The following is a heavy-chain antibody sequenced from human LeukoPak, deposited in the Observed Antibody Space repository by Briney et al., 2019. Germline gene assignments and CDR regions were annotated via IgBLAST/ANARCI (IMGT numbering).Heavy chain of an antibody. CDR1: GGTFSSYA. J-gene: IGHJ4*02. Sequence: SVKVSCKASGGTFSSYAISWVRQAPGQGLEWMGRIIPILGIANYAQKFQGRVTITADKSTSTAYMELSSLRAEDTAVYYCAKDLTMIVVVNFDYWGQGTLVTVSS. D-gene: IGHD3-22*01. V-gene: IGHV1-69*04. CDR2: IIPILGIA. CDR3: AKDLTMIVVVNFDY.